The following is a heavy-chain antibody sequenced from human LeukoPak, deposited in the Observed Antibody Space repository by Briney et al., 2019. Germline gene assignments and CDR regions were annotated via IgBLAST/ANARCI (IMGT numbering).Heavy chain of an antibody. J-gene: IGHJ4*02. CDR1: GGTFSSYA. V-gene: IGHV1-18*01. D-gene: IGHD5-18*01. CDR3: AREQDTAVPSDY. CDR2: ISAYNGNT. Sequence: GASVKVSCKASGGTFSSYATSWVRQAPGQGLEWMGWISAYNGNTNYAQKLQGRVTMTTDTSTSTAYMELRSLRSDDTAVYYCAREQDTAVPSDYWGQGTLVTVSS.